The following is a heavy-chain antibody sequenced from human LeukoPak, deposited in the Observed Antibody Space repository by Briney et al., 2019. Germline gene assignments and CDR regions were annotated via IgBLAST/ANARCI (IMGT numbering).Heavy chain of an antibody. CDR2: INHSGST. CDR1: GGSFSGYY. CDR3: ARAPSDADLDY. Sequence: PSDTLSLTCAVYGGSFSGYYWSWIRQPPGKGLEWIGEINHSGSTNYNPSLKSRVTISVDKSKNQFSLKLSSVTAADTAVYYCARAPSDADLDYWGQGTLVTVSS. J-gene: IGHJ4*02. V-gene: IGHV4-34*01.